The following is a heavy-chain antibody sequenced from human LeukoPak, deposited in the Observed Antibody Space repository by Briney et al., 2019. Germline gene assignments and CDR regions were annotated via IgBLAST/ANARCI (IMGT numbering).Heavy chain of an antibody. CDR1: GGSIGTFH. D-gene: IGHD3-22*01. CDR2: IYYSGST. J-gene: IGHJ4*02. CDR3: ARVRVSSGSHPWYFDY. Sequence: TSETLSLTCSVSGGSIGTFHWHWIRQPPGQGLEWIGYIYYSGSTDYNPSLKSRVNISVDTSKNQFSLKLSSVTAADTAVYFCARVRVSSGSHPWYFDYWGQGTLVTVSS. V-gene: IGHV4-59*01.